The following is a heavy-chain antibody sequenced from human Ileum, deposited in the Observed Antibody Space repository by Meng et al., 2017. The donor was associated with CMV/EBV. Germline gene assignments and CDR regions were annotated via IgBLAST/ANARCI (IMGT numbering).Heavy chain of an antibody. V-gene: IGHV1-46*01. J-gene: IGHJ4*02. Sequence: SVKVSCKASGYTFTNYYMHWVRQAPGQGYEWMGVINSSGGSTSHAQKFQGRLTMTRDTSTSTVYMELSSLRSEDTAVYYCARTDAESSGWYGGLDYWGQGTLVTVSS. CDR2: INSSGGST. CDR3: ARTDAESSGWYGGLDY. CDR1: GYTFTNYY. D-gene: IGHD6-19*01.